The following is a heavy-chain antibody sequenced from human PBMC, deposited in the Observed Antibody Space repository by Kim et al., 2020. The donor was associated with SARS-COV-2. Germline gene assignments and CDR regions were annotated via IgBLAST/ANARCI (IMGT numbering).Heavy chain of an antibody. CDR1: GGSISSYY. Sequence: SETLSLTCTVSGGSISSYYWSWIRQPPGKGLEWIGYIYYSGSTNYNPSLKSRVTISVDTSKNQFSLKLSSVTAADTAVYYCARLGVVEDWFDPWGQGTLGTVSS. V-gene: IGHV4-59*01. CDR2: IYYSGST. D-gene: IGHD2-15*01. CDR3: ARLGVVEDWFDP. J-gene: IGHJ5*02.